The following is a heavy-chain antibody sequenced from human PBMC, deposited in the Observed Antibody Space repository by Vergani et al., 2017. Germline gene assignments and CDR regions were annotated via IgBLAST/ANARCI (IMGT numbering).Heavy chain of an antibody. Sequence: VQLVESGGGVVQPGRSLRLSCAASGFTFSSYSMNWVRQAPGKGLEWVSSISSSSSYIYYADSVKGRFTISRDNAKNSLYLQMNSLRAEDTAVYYCARGNWYLGYYYMDVWGKGTTVTVSS. CDR2: ISSSSSYI. CDR1: GFTFSSYS. J-gene: IGHJ6*03. D-gene: IGHD1-20*01. V-gene: IGHV3-21*04. CDR3: ARGNWYLGYYYMDV.